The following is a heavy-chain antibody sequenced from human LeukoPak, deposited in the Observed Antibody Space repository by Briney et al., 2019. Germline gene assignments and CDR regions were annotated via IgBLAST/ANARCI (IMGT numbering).Heavy chain of an antibody. CDR1: GASIRSSY. V-gene: IGHV4-59*08. D-gene: IGHD3-22*01. CDR3: ARLDRSGYEMGGTWFDP. J-gene: IGHJ5*02. Sequence: SETLSLTCTVSGASIRSSYWSWLRQPPGKGLEWIGYIYYTVSTNSNPSLKSRVTLSVDQSKNQFSLKLTYMTDADTAVYYCARLDRSGYEMGGTWFDPWGQGTLVTVSS. CDR2: IYYTVST.